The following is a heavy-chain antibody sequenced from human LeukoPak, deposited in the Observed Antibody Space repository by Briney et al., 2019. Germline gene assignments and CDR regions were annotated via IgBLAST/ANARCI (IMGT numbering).Heavy chain of an antibody. CDR3: VRDGGFYYTASTNSWFDP. J-gene: IGHJ5*02. Sequence: SETLSLTCLVSGFSISSDDCWGWIRQPPGKGLEWIGSISNRGSPYYNPSLESRVTMSVDTPNNHFSLRLSSVTAADTAVYYCVRDGGFYYTASTNSWFDPWGQGTLVTVSS. CDR1: GFSISSDDC. CDR2: ISNRGSP. D-gene: IGHD2-15*01. V-gene: IGHV4-38-2*02.